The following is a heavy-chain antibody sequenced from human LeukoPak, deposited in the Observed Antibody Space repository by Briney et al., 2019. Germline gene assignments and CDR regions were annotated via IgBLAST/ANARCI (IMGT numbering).Heavy chain of an antibody. CDR2: ISGSGGST. CDR1: GFTFSSYA. Sequence: PGGSLRLSCAASGFTFSSYAMSWVRQAPGKGLEWVSAISGSGGSTYYADSVKGRFTISRDNSKNTLYLQMNSLRAEDTAVYYCAKVPSITIFGVVTLFQHWGQGTLVTVSS. CDR3: AKVPSITIFGVVTLFQH. V-gene: IGHV3-23*01. J-gene: IGHJ1*01. D-gene: IGHD3-3*01.